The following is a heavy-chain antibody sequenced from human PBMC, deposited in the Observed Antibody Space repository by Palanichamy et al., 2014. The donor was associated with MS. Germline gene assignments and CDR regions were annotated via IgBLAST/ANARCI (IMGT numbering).Heavy chain of an antibody. D-gene: IGHD6-19*01. Sequence: QVQLVQSGAEVKKPGASVKVSCKVSGYSLSELSMHWVRQAPGKGLAWMGVFDHEDGEIIYAQKFQGRVTMTEDTSTDTAYMELSSLTYEDTAVYYCAMSWVGVQVAGTRYWGQGTLVTVSS. CDR1: GYSLSELS. J-gene: IGHJ4*02. CDR3: AMSWVGVQVAGTRY. V-gene: IGHV1-24*01. CDR2: FDHEDGEI.